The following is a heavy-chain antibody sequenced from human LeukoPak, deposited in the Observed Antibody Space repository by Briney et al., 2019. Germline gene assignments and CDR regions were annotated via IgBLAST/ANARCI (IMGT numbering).Heavy chain of an antibody. CDR2: SSSSGTTN. CDR3: ARDWKF. D-gene: IGHD1-1*01. J-gene: IGHJ4*02. CDR1: GFTFSSYS. V-gene: IGHV3-48*04. Sequence: GGSLRLSCAASGFTFSSYSMNWVRQAPGKGLEWVSYSSSSGTTNHYADSVKGRFTISRDNAKNSLYLQMNYLRAEDTAVYYCARDWKFWGQGTLVTVSS.